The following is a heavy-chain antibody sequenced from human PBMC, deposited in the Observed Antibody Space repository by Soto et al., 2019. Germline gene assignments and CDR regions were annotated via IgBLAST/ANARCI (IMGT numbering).Heavy chain of an antibody. CDR2: ISYDGSNK. V-gene: IGHV3-30*18. D-gene: IGHD3-10*01. CDR1: GFTFSSYG. J-gene: IGHJ4*02. Sequence: SLRLFCAASGFTFSSYGMHWVRQAPGKGLEWVAVISYDGSNKYYADSVKGRFTISRDNSKNTLYLQMNSLRAEDTAVYYCAKPPQSYYGSGSYYNGFDYWGQGTLVTVSS. CDR3: AKPPQSYYGSGSYYNGFDY.